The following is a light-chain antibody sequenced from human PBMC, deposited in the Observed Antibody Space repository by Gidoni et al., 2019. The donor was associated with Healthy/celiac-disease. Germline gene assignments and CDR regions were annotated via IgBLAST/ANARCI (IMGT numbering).Light chain of an antibody. J-gene: IGKJ1*01. Sequence: EIVLTQSPATLSLSPGERATLSCRASQRVSSYLAWYQQKTGQAPRLLIYDASNRSTGIPDRFSGSGYGTDFTLTIRSVETEEFAVYKCQQRSNGPPGTFGPRDQGGNQT. V-gene: IGKV3-11*01. CDR2: DAS. CDR1: QRVSSY. CDR3: QQRSNGPPGT.